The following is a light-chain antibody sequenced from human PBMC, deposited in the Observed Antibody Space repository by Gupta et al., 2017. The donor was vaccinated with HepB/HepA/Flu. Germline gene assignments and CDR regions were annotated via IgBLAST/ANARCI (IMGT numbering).Light chain of an antibody. CDR2: DVT. Sequence: QSALTQPASVSGSPGQSITISCTGTSSDIGTYTYVSWYQQHPGKAPKLVIYDVTNRPSGVSNRFSGSKSGNTASLTISELQAEDEADYYCSSYTSSSVVFGGGTKGTVL. J-gene: IGLJ2*01. CDR1: SSDIGTYTY. V-gene: IGLV2-14*03. CDR3: SSYTSSSVV.